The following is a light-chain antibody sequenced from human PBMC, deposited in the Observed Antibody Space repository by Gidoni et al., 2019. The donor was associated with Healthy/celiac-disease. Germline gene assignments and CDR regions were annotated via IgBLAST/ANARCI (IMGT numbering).Light chain of an antibody. CDR2: LGS. J-gene: IGKJ1*01. V-gene: IGKV2-28*01. CDR3: MQALQTPWT. Sequence: DSVMTQAPLSLPVTPGEPASISCRSSQSLRHSNGYNYLDWYLQKPGQSPQLLIYLGSNRASGVPDRFSGRGSGTDFTLKISRVEAEDVGVYYCMQALQTPWTFGQGTKVEIK. CDR1: QSLRHSNGYNY.